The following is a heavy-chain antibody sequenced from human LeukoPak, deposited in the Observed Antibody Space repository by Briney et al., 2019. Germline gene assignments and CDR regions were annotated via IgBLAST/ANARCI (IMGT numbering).Heavy chain of an antibody. V-gene: IGHV4-34*09. D-gene: IGHD3-10*01. CDR2: IHFSDNT. Sequence: SETLSLTCAVYGGSFSGYYWSWIRQHPGKGLEWIGYIHFSDNTYYNPSLKSRLIMSLDTSKNQVSLKLISVTAADTAVYYCARGGLRLTLIRGTIPFDYWGLGTLVTVSS. J-gene: IGHJ4*02. CDR3: ARGGLRLTLIRGTIPFDY. CDR1: GGSFSGYY.